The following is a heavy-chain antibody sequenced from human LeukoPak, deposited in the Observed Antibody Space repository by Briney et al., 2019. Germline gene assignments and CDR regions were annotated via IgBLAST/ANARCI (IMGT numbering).Heavy chain of an antibody. Sequence: SETLSLTCAVSGGSISSGGYSWSWIRQPPGKGLEWIGYIYQSGNTYYNPSLKSRVTISVDRSKNQSSLKLSSVTAADTAVYYCARESYGMDVWGQGTTVTVSS. J-gene: IGHJ6*02. CDR2: IYQSGNT. V-gene: IGHV4-30-2*01. CDR3: ARESYGMDV. CDR1: GGSISSGGYS.